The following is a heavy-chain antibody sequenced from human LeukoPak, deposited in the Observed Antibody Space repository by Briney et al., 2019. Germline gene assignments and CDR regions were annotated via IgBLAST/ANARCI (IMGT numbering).Heavy chain of an antibody. CDR1: GYTFTVYY. V-gene: IGHV1-2*02. Sequence: ASVKVSCKPSGYTFTVYYMHWVRQTPEQGLEWMGWINPNIGGTNYTQKFQGGVTMTRDTSISTAYMELSRLRSDDTAVYYCARDHWGAVAGFDYWGQGTLVTVSS. CDR3: ARDHWGAVAGFDY. D-gene: IGHD6-19*01. CDR2: INPNIGGT. J-gene: IGHJ4*02.